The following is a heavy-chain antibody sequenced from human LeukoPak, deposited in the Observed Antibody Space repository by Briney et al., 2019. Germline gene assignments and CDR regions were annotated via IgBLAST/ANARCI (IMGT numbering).Heavy chain of an antibody. CDR1: GYSISSGHY. J-gene: IGHJ4*02. CDR2: MFHSGST. Sequence: SETLSLTCTVSGYSISSGHYWAWIRQSPEKGLEWIASMFHSGSTYYNPSLKSRVTTSADTSKNEFSLKLSSVTAADTAVYYCARSRSRPLLPPLPKSQYYFDYWGQGTLVTVSS. CDR3: ARSRSRPLLPPLPKSQYYFDY. D-gene: IGHD2-21*01. V-gene: IGHV4-38-2*02.